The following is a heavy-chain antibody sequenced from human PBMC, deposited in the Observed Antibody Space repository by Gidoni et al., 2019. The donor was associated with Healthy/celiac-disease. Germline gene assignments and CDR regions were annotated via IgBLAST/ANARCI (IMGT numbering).Heavy chain of an antibody. D-gene: IGHD3-3*01. Sequence: QVQLVESGGGVVQPGRPRRLSCAASGFTFRSYVLHWVRQAPGKGLEWVAVIGYDGSNKYYADSLKGRFTISRDNSKITLYLQLTSRRAEDTAVYYCARDQRFLERYYFDYWGQGTLVTVSS. J-gene: IGHJ4*02. V-gene: IGHV3-33*01. CDR3: ARDQRFLERYYFDY. CDR2: IGYDGSNK. CDR1: GFTFRSYV.